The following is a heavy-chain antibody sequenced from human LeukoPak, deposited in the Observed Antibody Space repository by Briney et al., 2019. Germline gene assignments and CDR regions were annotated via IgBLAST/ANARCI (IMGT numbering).Heavy chain of an antibody. D-gene: IGHD3-10*01. J-gene: IGHJ4*02. CDR3: ARGHAPLWFGELFPSFDY. CDR2: IYYSGST. CDR1: GGSISSGGYY. V-gene: IGHV4-31*03. Sequence: PSETLSLTCTVSGGSISSGGYYWSWIRQHPGKGLEWIGYIYYSGSTYYNPSLKSRVTISVDTSKNQFSLKLSSVTAADTAVYYCARGHAPLWFGELFPSFDYWGQGTLVTVSS.